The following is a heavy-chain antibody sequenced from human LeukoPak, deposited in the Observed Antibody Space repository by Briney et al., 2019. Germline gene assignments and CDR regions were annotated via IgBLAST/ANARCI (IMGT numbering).Heavy chain of an antibody. CDR1: GGSFSGYY. CDR3: ARNGDYCFDY. J-gene: IGHJ4*02. V-gene: IGHV4-34*01. D-gene: IGHD4-17*01. Sequence: SETLSLTCAVYGGSFSGYYWSWIRQPPGKGLEWIGEINHSGSTNYNPSLKSRVTISVDTSKNQFSLKLSSVTAADTAVYYCARNGDYCFDYWGQGTLVTVSS. CDR2: INHSGST.